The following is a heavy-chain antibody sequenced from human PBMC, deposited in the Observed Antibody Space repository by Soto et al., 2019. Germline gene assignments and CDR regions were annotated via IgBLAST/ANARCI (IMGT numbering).Heavy chain of an antibody. D-gene: IGHD6-19*01. Sequence: VQLVESGGGVVQPGRSLRLSCAASGFTFSDYAMHWVRQAPGKGLEWVAVVSHDGRNTHYADSVKGRFTISRGSSKKAVSLEMTRLRAADTAVYYCAKGGRQCLVTSDFNDWGQGALVTVSS. V-gene: IGHV3-30*18. CDR1: GFTFSDYA. CDR2: VSHDGRNT. CDR3: AKGGRQCLVTSDFND. J-gene: IGHJ4*02.